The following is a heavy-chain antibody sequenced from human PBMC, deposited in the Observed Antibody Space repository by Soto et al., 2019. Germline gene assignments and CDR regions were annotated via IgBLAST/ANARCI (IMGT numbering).Heavy chain of an antibody. CDR3: AKASVDGKQQKYYYYYMDV. Sequence: EVQLLESGGGLVQPGGSLRLSCAASGFTFSSYAMSWVRQAPGKGLEWVSAISGSGGSTYYADSVKGRFTISRDNSKNTLYLQMNSLRAEDTAVYYCAKASVDGKQQKYYYYYMDVWGKGTTVTVSS. CDR1: GFTFSSYA. J-gene: IGHJ6*03. D-gene: IGHD6-13*01. V-gene: IGHV3-23*01. CDR2: ISGSGGST.